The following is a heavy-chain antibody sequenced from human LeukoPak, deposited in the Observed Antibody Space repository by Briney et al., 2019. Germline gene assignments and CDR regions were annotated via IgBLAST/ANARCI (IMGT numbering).Heavy chain of an antibody. J-gene: IGHJ4*02. V-gene: IGHV3-23*01. Sequence: GESLRLSCAASGFTFSGYAMGWVRQAPGKGLEWVSTISASDVDTYFADSVKGRFTISRDNSKNTLYLQINSLRAEDTAVYYCAKDDHSGSYFDYWGQGTLVTVSS. CDR3: AKDDHSGSYFDY. CDR1: GFTFSGYA. CDR2: ISASDVDT. D-gene: IGHD1-26*01.